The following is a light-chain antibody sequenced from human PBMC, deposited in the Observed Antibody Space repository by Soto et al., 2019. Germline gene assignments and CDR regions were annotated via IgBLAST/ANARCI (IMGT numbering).Light chain of an antibody. Sequence: DIQLTQSPSSLSAFVGDSVTLTCRASQRISTFLNWYHQKPGKAPKLLIYSASYLQSGVPSNFSGSGSGTDFTLSISGLQPEDAGIYYCQNYKSLSRRFGRAFGQGTKVDIK. CDR3: QNYKSLSRRFGRA. J-gene: IGKJ1*01. CDR1: QRISTF. CDR2: SAS. V-gene: IGKV1-39*02.